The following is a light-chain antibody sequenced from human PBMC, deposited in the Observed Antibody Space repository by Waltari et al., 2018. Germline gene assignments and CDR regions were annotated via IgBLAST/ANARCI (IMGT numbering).Light chain of an antibody. Sequence: EIVLTQSPATLSLSPGETATLSCRASQSVSTYLTWSQQKPGQAPRLLIYDASRRATGIPARFRGSGSGTDFPLTISSVEPEDFAVYYCQQRGNWPSGYTFGQGTKLEIK. CDR3: QQRGNWPSGYT. V-gene: IGKV3-11*01. J-gene: IGKJ2*01. CDR1: QSVSTY. CDR2: DAS.